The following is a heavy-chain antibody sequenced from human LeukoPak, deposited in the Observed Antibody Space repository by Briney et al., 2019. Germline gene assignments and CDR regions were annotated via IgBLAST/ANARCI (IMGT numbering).Heavy chain of an antibody. Sequence: GGSLRLSCAASGFTFSSYAMSWVRQAPGKGLEWVSAISGSGGSTYYADSVKGRFTISRDNSKNTLYLQMNGLRAEDTAVYYCAKDVEITMIVVVLDYWGQGTLVTVSS. CDR1: GFTFSSYA. V-gene: IGHV3-23*01. CDR3: AKDVEITMIVVVLDY. J-gene: IGHJ4*02. CDR2: ISGSGGST. D-gene: IGHD3-22*01.